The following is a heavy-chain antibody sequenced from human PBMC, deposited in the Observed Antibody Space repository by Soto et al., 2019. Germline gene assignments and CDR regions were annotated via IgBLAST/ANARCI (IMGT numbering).Heavy chain of an antibody. Sequence: GGSLRLSCAASGFTFSSYAMSWVRQAPGKGLEWVSAIGASGGSTYYADSVKGRFTISRDNSKNTLYLQMNSLRAEDTAVYYCAKDHEGGYYYFDYWGQGTLVTVSS. CDR1: GFTFSSYA. CDR2: IGASGGST. V-gene: IGHV3-23*01. D-gene: IGHD5-12*01. J-gene: IGHJ4*02. CDR3: AKDHEGGYYYFDY.